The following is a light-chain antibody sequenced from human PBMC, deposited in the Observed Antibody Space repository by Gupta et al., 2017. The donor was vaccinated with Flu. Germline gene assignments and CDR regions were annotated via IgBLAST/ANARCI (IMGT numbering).Light chain of an antibody. CDR1: SGHSTNA. J-gene: IGLJ2*01. Sequence: QVVLTQSPSASASLGTSVKLTCTLSSGHSTNAIAWHQQQPEKGPRYLMNLKSDGSHIKGDGIPDRFSGSSSGADRYLTISSLQSEDEADYYCQAWGAGVVVFGGGTKLTVL. V-gene: IGLV4-69*01. CDR3: QAWGAGVVV. CDR2: LKSDGSH.